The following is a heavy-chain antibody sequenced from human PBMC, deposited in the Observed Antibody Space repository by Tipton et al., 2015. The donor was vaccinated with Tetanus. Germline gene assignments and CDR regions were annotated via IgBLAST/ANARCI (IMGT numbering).Heavy chain of an antibody. J-gene: IGHJ4*02. V-gene: IGHV4-30-2*01. Sequence: TLSLTCAVSGGSISSGGYSWSWIRQPPGKGLEWIGYIYHSGSTYYNPSLKSRVTISVDTSKNQFSLKLSSVTAADTAVYYCARGGAAAGPFDYWGQGTLVTVSS. CDR1: GGSISSGGYS. CDR3: ARGGAAAGPFDY. CDR2: IYHSGST. D-gene: IGHD6-13*01.